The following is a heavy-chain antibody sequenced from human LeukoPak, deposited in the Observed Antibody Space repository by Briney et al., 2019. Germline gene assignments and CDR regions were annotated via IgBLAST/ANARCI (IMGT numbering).Heavy chain of an antibody. D-gene: IGHD3-22*01. V-gene: IGHV4-59*01. Sequence: ASETLSLTCTVSGGSISNYYWTWIRQPPGKGLEWIGYIFSSGSTNYNPSLKSRVTMSIDTSKKQFSLRLSSVTAADTAVYYCARGPPMYYHDSSAPPFDYWGQGTLVTVSS. CDR2: IFSSGST. CDR1: GGSISNYY. CDR3: ARGPPMYYHDSSAPPFDY. J-gene: IGHJ4*02.